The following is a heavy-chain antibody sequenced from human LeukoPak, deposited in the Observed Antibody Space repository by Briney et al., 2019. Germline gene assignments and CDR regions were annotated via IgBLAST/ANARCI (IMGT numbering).Heavy chain of an antibody. CDR1: GFTFSSNE. CDR2: ISSSGCTI. D-gene: IGHD3-22*01. V-gene: IGHV3-48*03. J-gene: IGHJ5*02. CDR3: ARDNHDSSGYFYAWFDP. Sequence: GGSLRPSCVAAGFTFSSNEMNWVRQAPGEGLEWVSYISSSGCTIYYADTVKGRFTISRDNAKNSLYLKSNSLRAEDTAIYYCARDNHDSSGYFYAWFDPWGQGTLVTVSS.